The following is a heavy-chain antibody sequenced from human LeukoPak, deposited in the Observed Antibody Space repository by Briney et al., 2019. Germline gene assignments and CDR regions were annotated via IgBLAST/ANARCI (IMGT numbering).Heavy chain of an antibody. J-gene: IGHJ3*01. CDR2: ISYDGSNK. V-gene: IGHV3-30*09. CDR1: GFTFSSYA. CDR3: AKDLGTYYDGSGTFDGFDV. Sequence: GGSLRLSCAASGFTFSSYAMHWVRQAPGKGLEWVAVISYDGSNKYSADYVKGRFAISRDNSKNTLWLQMNSLRAEDTAVYYCAKDLGTYYDGSGTFDGFDVWGQGTMVSVSS. D-gene: IGHD3-10*01.